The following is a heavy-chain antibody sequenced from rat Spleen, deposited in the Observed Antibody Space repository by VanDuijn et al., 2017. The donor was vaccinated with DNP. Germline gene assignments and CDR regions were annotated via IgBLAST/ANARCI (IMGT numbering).Heavy chain of an antibody. V-gene: IGHV5-35*01. Sequence: EVQLVESGGGPVQPGRSLKLSCVASGFIFSTNWLNWIRQAPGKGLEWVASINPDGSSTYYADTVKGRFVISKDNAKNTGYLQMNSLRSEDTATYYCVRLDYWGQGVMVTVSS. CDR1: GFIFSTNW. CDR3: VRLDY. CDR2: INPDGSST. J-gene: IGHJ2*01. D-gene: IGHD2-7*01.